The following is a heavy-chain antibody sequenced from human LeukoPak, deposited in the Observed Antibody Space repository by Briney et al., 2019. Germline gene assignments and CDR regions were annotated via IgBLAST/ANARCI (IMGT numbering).Heavy chain of an antibody. J-gene: IGHJ3*02. CDR2: ISSSSSYI. D-gene: IGHD2-2*01. V-gene: IGHV3-21*01. CDR3: AREAGPYCSSTSCYGAFDI. Sequence: GGSLRLSCAASGFTFSSYSMDWVRQAPGKGLEWVSSISSSSSYIYYADSVKGRFTISRDNAKNSLYLQMNSLRAEDTAVYYCAREAGPYCSSTSCYGAFDIWGQGTMVTVSS. CDR1: GFTFSSYS.